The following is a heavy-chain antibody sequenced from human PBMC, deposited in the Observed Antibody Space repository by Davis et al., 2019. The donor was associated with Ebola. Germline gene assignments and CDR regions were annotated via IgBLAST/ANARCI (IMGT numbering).Heavy chain of an antibody. CDR1: GVSISSSSYY. CDR2: IYYSGST. J-gene: IGHJ4*02. CDR3: ARDTVTIDY. D-gene: IGHD4-17*01. Sequence: PSETLSLTCTVSGVSISSSSYYWGWIRQPPGKGLEWIGSIYYSGSTYYNPSLKSRVTISVDTSKNQFSLKLSSVTAADTAVYYCARDTVTIDYWGQGTLVTVSS. V-gene: IGHV4-39*02.